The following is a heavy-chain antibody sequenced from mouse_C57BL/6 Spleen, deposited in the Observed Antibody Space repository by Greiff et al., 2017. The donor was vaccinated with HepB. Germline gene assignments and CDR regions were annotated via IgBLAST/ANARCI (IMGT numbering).Heavy chain of an antibody. J-gene: IGHJ1*03. V-gene: IGHV1-80*01. CDR1: GYAFSSYW. CDR3: AREGGFRRGWYFDV. Sequence: QVQLQQSGAELVKPGASVKISCKASGYAFSSYWMNWVKQRPGKGLEWIGQIYPGDGDTNYNGKFKGKATLTADKSSSTAYMQLSSLTSEDSAVYFCAREGGFRRGWYFDVWGTGTTVTVSS. CDR2: IYPGDGDT.